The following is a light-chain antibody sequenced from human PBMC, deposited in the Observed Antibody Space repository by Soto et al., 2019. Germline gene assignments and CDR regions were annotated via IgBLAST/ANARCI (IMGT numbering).Light chain of an antibody. J-gene: IGLJ1*01. CDR2: DVS. CDR3: CSYADNYSYV. Sequence: QSALTQPRSVSGSPGQSVTISCTGTSNDVGAYNYVSWYQQHPGKAPKLMTYDVSKRPSGVPDRFSGSKSGNTASLTISGLQAEDEADYYCCSYADNYSYVYGTGTKLTVL. V-gene: IGLV2-11*01. CDR1: SNDVGAYNY.